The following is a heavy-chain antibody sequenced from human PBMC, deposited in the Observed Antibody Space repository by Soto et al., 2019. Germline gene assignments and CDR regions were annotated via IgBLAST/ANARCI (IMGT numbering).Heavy chain of an antibody. CDR2: IYYGGST. V-gene: IGHV4-59*08. CDR3: ARLGEYYQSLAP. D-gene: IGHD2-2*01. J-gene: IGHJ5*02. CDR1: GGSISPYY. Sequence: SETLSLTCTVSGGSISPYYWSWIRQPPGKGLEWVGYIYYGGSTSYNPSLKSRVTISLETSKSQFSLRLSSVTAADTAVYYCARLGEYYQSLAPWGPGTLVTVSS.